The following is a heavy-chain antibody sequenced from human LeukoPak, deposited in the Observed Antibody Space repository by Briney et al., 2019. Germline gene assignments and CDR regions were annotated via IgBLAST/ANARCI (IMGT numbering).Heavy chain of an antibody. J-gene: IGHJ4*02. Sequence: QSGRSLRLSCAASGFTFSNYGMHWVRQAPGKGLEWVSAISGSGGSTYYADSVKGRFTISRDNSKNTLYLQMNSLRAEDTAVYYCAKDSAQWELLPYEENDYWGQGTLVTVSS. D-gene: IGHD1-26*01. CDR1: GFTFSNYG. CDR2: ISGSGGST. V-gene: IGHV3-23*01. CDR3: AKDSAQWELLPYEENDY.